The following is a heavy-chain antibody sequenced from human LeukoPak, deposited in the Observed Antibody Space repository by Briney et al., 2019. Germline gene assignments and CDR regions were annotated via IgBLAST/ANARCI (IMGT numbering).Heavy chain of an antibody. CDR2: MNPNSGNT. V-gene: IGHV1-8*01. D-gene: IGHD1-26*01. J-gene: IGHJ4*02. Sequence: ASVKVSCKASGYTFTSYDINWVRQATGQGLEWMGWMNPNSGNTGYAQKFQGRVTMTRNTSISTAYMELSSLRSEDTAVYYCARQNSGSPCYNFDYWGQGTLVTVSS. CDR1: GYTFTSYD. CDR3: ARQNSGSPCYNFDY.